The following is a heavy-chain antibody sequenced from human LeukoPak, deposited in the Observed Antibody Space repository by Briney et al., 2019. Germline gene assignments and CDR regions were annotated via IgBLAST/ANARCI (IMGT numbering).Heavy chain of an antibody. CDR3: AREVVLSTSAWFEY. J-gene: IGHJ4*02. D-gene: IGHD3-22*01. CDR2: IKEDGTEK. Sequence: GGSLRLSCAASGFTFSSYSMTWVRQAPGKGLEWVANIKEDGTEKYYQDSVKGRFTISRDNAKNSLYLQMNSLRAEDTAVYYCAREVVLSTSAWFEYWGQGTLVTVSS. CDR1: GFTFSSYS. V-gene: IGHV3-7*01.